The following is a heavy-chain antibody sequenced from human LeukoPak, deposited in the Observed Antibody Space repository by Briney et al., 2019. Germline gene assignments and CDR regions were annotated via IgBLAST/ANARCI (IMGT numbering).Heavy chain of an antibody. CDR3: AKEGSSARFDY. Sequence: PGGSLRLSCAASGFTFDDYAMHWVRQAPGKGLGWVSLISWDGGSTYYADSVKGRFTISRDNSKNSLYLQMNSLRAEDTALYYCAKEGSSARFDYWGQGTLVTVSS. CDR2: ISWDGGST. CDR1: GFTFDDYA. J-gene: IGHJ4*02. V-gene: IGHV3-43D*03.